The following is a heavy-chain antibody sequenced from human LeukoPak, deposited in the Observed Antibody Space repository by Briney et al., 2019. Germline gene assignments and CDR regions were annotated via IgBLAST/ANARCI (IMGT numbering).Heavy chain of an antibody. V-gene: IGHV3-30*04. CDR3: ARDMDSSGYYFDY. CDR2: ISYDGSNR. D-gene: IGHD3-22*01. J-gene: IGHJ4*02. Sequence: PGGSLRLSCAASRFTFSSYAMHWVRQAPGKGLEWVAVISYDGSNRYYADSVKGRFTISRDNSKNTLYLQMNSLRAEDTAVYYCARDMDSSGYYFDYWGQGTLVTVSS. CDR1: RFTFSSYA.